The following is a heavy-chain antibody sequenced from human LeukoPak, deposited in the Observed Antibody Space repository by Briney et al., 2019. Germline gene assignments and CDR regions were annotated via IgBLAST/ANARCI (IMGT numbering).Heavy chain of an antibody. CDR2: ICNSGST. CDR3: ARGGWYSDY. J-gene: IGHJ4*02. D-gene: IGHD6-19*01. CDR1: GGSISSYY. V-gene: IGHV4-59*01. Sequence: PSETLSLTCTVSGGSISSYYRSWIRQPPGKGLEWIGYICNSGSTKYNPSLKSRVTMSMDTSKNQFSLKLSSVTAADTAVYYCARGGWYSDYWGQGTLVTVSS.